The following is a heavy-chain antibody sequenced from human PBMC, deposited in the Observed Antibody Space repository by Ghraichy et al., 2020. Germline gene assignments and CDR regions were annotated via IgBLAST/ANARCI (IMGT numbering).Heavy chain of an antibody. D-gene: IGHD4/OR15-4a*01. CDR1: GFSFSSYW. CDR3: ARGPMGANFYVGDC. J-gene: IGHJ4*02. Sequence: SLRLSCAASGFSFSSYWMHWVRLVPGKGLLWVSRISSDGRTTNYADSVKGRFTISRENARNTLHLQMNDLRVDDTAVYFCARGPMGANFYVGDCWGQGTLVTVSS. CDR2: ISSDGRTT. V-gene: IGHV3-74*01.